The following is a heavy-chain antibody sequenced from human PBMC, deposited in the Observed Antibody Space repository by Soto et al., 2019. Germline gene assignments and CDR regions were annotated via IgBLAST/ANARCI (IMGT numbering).Heavy chain of an antibody. CDR1: GDSFSSYA. J-gene: IGHJ4*02. CDR3: ARDGDSGTYEY. D-gene: IGHD5-12*01. V-gene: IGHV1-69*12. Sequence: QVQLVQSGAEVKKPGSSVKVSCKASGDSFSSYAMSWVRQAPGQGLEWMGGIVPIFGSRNYAQKLQGRVTXTAXESTSTVYMELTSLTYDDTAIYYCARDGDSGTYEYWGQGTLVTVSS. CDR2: IVPIFGSR.